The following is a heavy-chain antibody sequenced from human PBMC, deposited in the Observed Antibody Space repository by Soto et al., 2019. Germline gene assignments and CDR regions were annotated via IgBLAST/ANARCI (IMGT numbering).Heavy chain of an antibody. CDR1: GDSLSSYY. V-gene: IGHV4-59*01. D-gene: IGHD1-7*01. CDR2: VSYSGST. CDR3: AREGLITGTTYYYYGMDV. J-gene: IGHJ6*02. Sequence: SETLSLTCTVSGDSLSSYYWSWIRQPPGKGLEWIGYVSYSGSTNYNPSLRSRLTISLDTSKNQFSLKLSSVTAADTAVYYCAREGLITGTTYYYYGMDVWGQGTTVTVS.